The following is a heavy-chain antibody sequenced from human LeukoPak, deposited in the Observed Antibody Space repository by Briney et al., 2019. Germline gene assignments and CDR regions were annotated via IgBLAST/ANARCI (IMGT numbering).Heavy chain of an antibody. CDR2: INYRGRT. CDR1: GGSISSYY. CDR3: ARQSGLRYYGMDV. J-gene: IGHJ6*02. V-gene: IGHV4-59*08. Sequence: SETLSLTCTVSGGSISSYYWSWIRQPPGKGLEWIGYINYRGRTNYNPSLKSRVSISVDTSKNQFSLKLSSVTAADTAVYYCARQSGLRYYGMDVWGQGTTVTVSS.